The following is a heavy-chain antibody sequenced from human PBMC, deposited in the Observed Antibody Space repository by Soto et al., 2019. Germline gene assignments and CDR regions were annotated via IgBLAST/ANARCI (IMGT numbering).Heavy chain of an antibody. Sequence: QVQLVQSGAEVKKSGASVKVSCKASGYTFTNYGLSWVRQAPGQGLEWMGWISGYNGNTNYAQKLQGRVTMTTDTSTTTAYMELRSLRSDDTAVYYCARDSGVRYFGPGGLDYWGQGTLVNVSS. J-gene: IGHJ4*02. CDR1: GYTFTNYG. CDR2: ISGYNGNT. D-gene: IGHD3-9*01. V-gene: IGHV1-18*04. CDR3: ARDSGVRYFGPGGLDY.